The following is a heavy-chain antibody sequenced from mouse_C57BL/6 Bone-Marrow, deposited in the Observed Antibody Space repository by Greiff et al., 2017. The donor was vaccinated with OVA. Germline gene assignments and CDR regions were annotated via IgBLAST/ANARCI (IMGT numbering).Heavy chain of an antibody. D-gene: IGHD5-1*01. J-gene: IGHJ2*01. CDR1: GYTFTTYP. V-gene: IGHV1-47*01. CDR2: FHPYNDDT. Sequence: VHLVESGAELVKPGASVKMSCKASGYTFTTYPIEWMKQNHGKSLEWIGNFHPYNDDTKYNEKFKGKATLTVEKSSNTVYLELSRLTSDDSAVYYCARSSTFFYYFDYWGQGTTLTVSS. CDR3: ARSSTFFYYFDY.